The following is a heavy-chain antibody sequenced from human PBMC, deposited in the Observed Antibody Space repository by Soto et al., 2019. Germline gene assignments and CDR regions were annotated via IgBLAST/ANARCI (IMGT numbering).Heavy chain of an antibody. V-gene: IGHV3-33*01. D-gene: IGHD3-22*01. CDR3: ARAHYHDSSGSFDY. Sequence: GGSPRLSCAASGFTFSSYGMHWVRQAPGKGLEWVAVIWYDGSNKYYADSVKGRFTISRDNSKNTLYLQMNSLRAEDTAVYYCARAHYHDSSGSFDYWGQGTLVTVSS. CDR2: IWYDGSNK. CDR1: GFTFSSYG. J-gene: IGHJ4*02.